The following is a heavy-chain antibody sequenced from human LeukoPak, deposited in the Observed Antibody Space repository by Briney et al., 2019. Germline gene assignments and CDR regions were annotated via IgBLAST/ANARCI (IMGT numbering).Heavy chain of an antibody. CDR1: GGSISSYY. D-gene: IGHD3-3*01. CDR2: IYTSGST. CDR3: ARAGGKSQYDFWSGYQPNWFDP. J-gene: IGHJ5*02. V-gene: IGHV4-4*07. Sequence: SETLSLTCTVSGGSISSYYWSWIRQPAGKGLEWIWRIYTSGSTNYNPSLKSRVTISVDKSKNQFSLKLSSVTAADTAVYYCARAGGKSQYDFWSGYQPNWFDPWGQGTLVTVSS.